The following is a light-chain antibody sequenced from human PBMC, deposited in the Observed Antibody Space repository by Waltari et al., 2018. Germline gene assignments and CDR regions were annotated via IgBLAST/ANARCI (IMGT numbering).Light chain of an antibody. CDR2: VNSDGSH. J-gene: IGLJ3*02. CDR1: SGHSNNS. Sequence: QLVLTQSPSASAPLGASVTLTCTLSSGHSNNSITWHQQQPEKGPRYVMRVNSDGSHNKGDGIPDRFSGSSSGAERYLTISSLQSEDEADYYCQTWGTGIGVFGGGTKLTVL. CDR3: QTWGTGIGV. V-gene: IGLV4-69*02.